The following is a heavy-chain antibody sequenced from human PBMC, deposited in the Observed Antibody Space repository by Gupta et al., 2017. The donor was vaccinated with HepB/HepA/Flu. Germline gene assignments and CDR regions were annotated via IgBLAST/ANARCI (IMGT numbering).Heavy chain of an antibody. D-gene: IGHD5-18*01. Sequence: EVRLVESGGGLVRPGGSLSLSCAGSGFYFGCYSMLWVRQAPGKGLEAISYISVTSSVISYGDSVKGRFTISRDDAEKSLFLQMNSLRDEDTGVYFCARDSRGYGYGDYYFYYMDGWGKGTTVTVSS. CDR3: ARDSRGYGYGDYYFYYMDG. J-gene: IGHJ6*03. V-gene: IGHV3-48*02. CDR2: ISVTSSVI. CDR1: GFYFGCYS.